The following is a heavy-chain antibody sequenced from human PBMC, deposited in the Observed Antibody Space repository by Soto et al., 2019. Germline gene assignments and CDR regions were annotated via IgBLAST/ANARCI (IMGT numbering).Heavy chain of an antibody. J-gene: IGHJ5*02. CDR2: IIPIFGSV. D-gene: IGHD2-15*01. V-gene: IGHV1-69*05. Sequence: ASVKVSCKASGGTFINYAINWVRQAPGQGLEWMGGIIPIFGSVNYAQKFQGRVTMTRDTSTSTVYVELRSLRSDDTALYYCARGPSVVGRIWFDPWGQGTLVTVSS. CDR3: ARGPSVVGRIWFDP. CDR1: GGTFINYA.